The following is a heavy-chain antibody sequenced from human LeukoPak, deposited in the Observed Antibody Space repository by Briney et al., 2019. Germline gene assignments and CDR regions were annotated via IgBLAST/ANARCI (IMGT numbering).Heavy chain of an antibody. Sequence: ASVKVSCKASGYTFTSYGISWVRQAPGKGLEWMAGFDPDDGKTIYVQKFQGRVTVTEDTSTDTAYMELSSLRSEDTAMYYCATEAAYGNFGELLAWGQGSLVTVSS. CDR3: ATEAAYGNFGELLA. J-gene: IGHJ5*02. CDR1: GYTFTSYG. D-gene: IGHD3-10*01. CDR2: FDPDDGKT. V-gene: IGHV1-24*01.